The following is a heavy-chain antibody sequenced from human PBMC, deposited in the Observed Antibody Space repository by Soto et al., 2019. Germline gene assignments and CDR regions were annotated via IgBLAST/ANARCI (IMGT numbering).Heavy chain of an antibody. J-gene: IGHJ4*02. V-gene: IGHV4-34*01. CDR3: ARGRGGLHRTAELHS. D-gene: IGHD7-27*01. CDR2: VSPGGST. Sequence: QVQLQQWGAGLLKPSETLSLTCAVYGGSFSGNYWTWIRQPPGKGLEGIGEVSPGGSTNYNSSRKSRVTVSGDTSKNQFSLKLTSVTAADTGVYYCARGRGGLHRTAELHSWGQGTLVTVSS. CDR1: GGSFSGNY.